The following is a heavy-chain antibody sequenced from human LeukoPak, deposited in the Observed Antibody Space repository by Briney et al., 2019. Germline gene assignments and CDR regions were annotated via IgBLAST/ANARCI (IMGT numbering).Heavy chain of an antibody. Sequence: SETLSLTCSVSGDSIRRRSYYWGWIRQPPGKGLEWIGRIYYSGSTYYNPSLKSQVTISIDASKSHFSLNLTSVTAADTAVYFFVDDSTGYYYCDYWGQGTRVTVSS. CDR1: GDSIRRRSYY. D-gene: IGHD3-9*01. CDR3: VDDSTGYYYCDY. CDR2: IYYSGST. J-gene: IGHJ4*02. V-gene: IGHV4-39*02.